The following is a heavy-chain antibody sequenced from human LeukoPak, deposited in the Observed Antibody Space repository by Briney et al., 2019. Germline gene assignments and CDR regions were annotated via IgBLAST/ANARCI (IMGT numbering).Heavy chain of an antibody. Sequence: SETLSLTCAVYGGSFSGYYWSWIRQPPGKGLEWIGEINHSGSTNYNPSLKSRVTISVDTSKNQFSLKLSSVTAADTAVYYCARARLDGSGSYYNSAHEYYFDYWGQGTLVTVSS. CDR3: ARARLDGSGSYYNSAHEYYFDY. J-gene: IGHJ4*02. CDR1: GGSFSGYY. V-gene: IGHV4-34*01. D-gene: IGHD3-10*01. CDR2: INHSGST.